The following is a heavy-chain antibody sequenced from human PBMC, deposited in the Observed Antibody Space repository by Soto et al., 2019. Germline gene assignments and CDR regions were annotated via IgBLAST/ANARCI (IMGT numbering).Heavy chain of an antibody. CDR3: VKDGGYCSSATCYSPRNHYFDA. CDR2: IKFDGSEK. CDR1: GFDFSVYW. V-gene: IGHV3-7*03. Sequence: GGSLRLSCAASGFDFSVYWMSWVRQAPGKGPEWVANIKFDGSEKQYVDSVKGRFTISRDNARNSVFLQMNSLRAGDTAVYYCVKDGGYCSSATCYSPRNHYFDAWGQGTLVTVSS. J-gene: IGHJ5*02. D-gene: IGHD2-2*01.